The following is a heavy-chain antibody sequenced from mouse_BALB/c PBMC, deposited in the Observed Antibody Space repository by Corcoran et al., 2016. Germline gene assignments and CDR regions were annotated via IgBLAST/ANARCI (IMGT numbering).Heavy chain of an antibody. D-gene: IGHD2-1*01. Sequence: EAQLQQSGPELVKPGASVKISCKASGYSFTGYYMHWVKQSHVKSLEWIGRINPYNGATSYNQNFKDKASLTVDKSSSTAYMELHSLTSEDSAVYYCARSLYGNGAMDYWGQGTSVTVSS. J-gene: IGHJ4*01. V-gene: IGHV1-26*01. CDR2: INPYNGAT. CDR3: ARSLYGNGAMDY. CDR1: GYSFTGYY.